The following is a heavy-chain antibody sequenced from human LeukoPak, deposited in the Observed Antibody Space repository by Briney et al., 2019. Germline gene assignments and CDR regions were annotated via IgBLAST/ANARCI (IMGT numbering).Heavy chain of an antibody. D-gene: IGHD2-21*02. J-gene: IGHJ5*02. V-gene: IGHV3-21*01. CDR2: ISRSSSDM. CDR1: GFTFTSYS. Sequence: GGSLRLSCAASGFTFTSYSLHWVRQPPGRGLEWVSSISRSSSDMYYADSVMGRFTISRDNAKNLLYLQMNNLRAEDTAVYYCARGLLPDVVVTAIYYFDPWGQGTLVTVSS. CDR3: ARGLLPDVVVTAIYYFDP.